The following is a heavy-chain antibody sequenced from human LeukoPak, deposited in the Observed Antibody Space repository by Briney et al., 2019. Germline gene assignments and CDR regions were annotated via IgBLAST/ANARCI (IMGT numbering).Heavy chain of an antibody. Sequence: TGGSLRLSCAASGFTFSSYAMSWVRQAPGKGLEWVSAISGSGGSTYYADSVKGRFTISRDNSKNTLYLQMNSLRAEDTAVYYCAKDVVVVVPAADFDYWGQGTLVTVSS. J-gene: IGHJ4*02. V-gene: IGHV3-23*01. D-gene: IGHD2-2*01. CDR1: GFTFSSYA. CDR3: AKDVVVVVPAADFDY. CDR2: ISGSGGST.